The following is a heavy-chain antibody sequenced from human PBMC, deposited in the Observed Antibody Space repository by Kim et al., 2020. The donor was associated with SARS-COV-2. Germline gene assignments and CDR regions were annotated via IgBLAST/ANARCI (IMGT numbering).Heavy chain of an antibody. CDR3: ARSLQYSYGLYYYYGMDV. D-gene: IGHD5-18*01. CDR2: IDPSDSYT. Sequence: GESLKISCKGSGYSFTSYWISWVRQMPGKGLEWMGRIDPSDSYTNYSPSFKGHVTISADKSISTAYLQWSSLKASDTAMYYCARSLQYSYGLYYYYGMDVWGQGTTGTVSS. V-gene: IGHV5-10-1*01. J-gene: IGHJ6*02. CDR1: GYSFTSYW.